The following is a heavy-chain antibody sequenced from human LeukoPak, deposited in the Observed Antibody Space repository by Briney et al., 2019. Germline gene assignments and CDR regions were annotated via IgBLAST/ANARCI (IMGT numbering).Heavy chain of an antibody. CDR3: ARVRFSARGYPSEFDY. Sequence: GGSLRLSCAASGFTVSGNYMSWVRPAPGKGLEWVSVIYSGGNTYHADSVKGRFTISRDNSKNTLYLQMNSLRAEDTAVYYCARVRFSARGYPSEFDYWGQGTLVTVAS. CDR1: GFTVSGNY. V-gene: IGHV3-53*01. D-gene: IGHD3-22*01. J-gene: IGHJ4*02. CDR2: IYSGGNT.